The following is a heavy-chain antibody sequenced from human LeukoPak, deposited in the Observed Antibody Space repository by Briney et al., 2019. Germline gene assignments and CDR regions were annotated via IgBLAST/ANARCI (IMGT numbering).Heavy chain of an antibody. CDR2: ISAYNGNT. CDR1: GYTFTSYG. D-gene: IGHD2-15*01. V-gene: IGHV1-18*01. CDR3: ARVDCSGGSCYSGFDY. Sequence: ASVKVSCKASGYTFTSYGISWVRQAPGQGLEWMGWISAYNGNTNYAQKLQGRVTMTTDTSTSTAYMELRSLRSNDTAVYYCARVDCSGGSCYSGFDYWGQGTLVTVSS. J-gene: IGHJ4*02.